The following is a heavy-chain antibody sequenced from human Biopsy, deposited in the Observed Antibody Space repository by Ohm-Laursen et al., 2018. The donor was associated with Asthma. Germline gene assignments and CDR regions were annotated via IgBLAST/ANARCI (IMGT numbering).Heavy chain of an antibody. CDR3: ARGQGRGIQLWSLDP. J-gene: IGHJ5*02. CDR1: PGSINDYY. V-gene: IGHV4-59*01. CDR2: VHSSGST. Sequence: SETLSLTCTVSPGSINDYYWNWIRQFPGKGLEWIGYVHSSGSTRFNPSLKSRVTVSVDTSVDQVSLKLSSVTAADTAVYFCARGQGRGIQLWSLDPWGQGILVTVSS. D-gene: IGHD5-18*01.